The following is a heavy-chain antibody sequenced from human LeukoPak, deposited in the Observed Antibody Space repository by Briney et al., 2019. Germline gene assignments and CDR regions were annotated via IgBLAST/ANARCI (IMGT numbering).Heavy chain of an antibody. V-gene: IGHV4-34*01. CDR3: ARFRTIFGVVRFDY. CDR1: GGSFSGYY. J-gene: IGHJ4*02. Sequence: SETLSLTCAVYGGSFSGYYWSWIRQPPGKGLERIGEINHSGSTNYNPSLKSRVTISVDTSKNQFSLKLSSVTAADTAVYYCARFRTIFGVVRFDYWGQGTLVTVSS. CDR2: INHSGST. D-gene: IGHD3-3*01.